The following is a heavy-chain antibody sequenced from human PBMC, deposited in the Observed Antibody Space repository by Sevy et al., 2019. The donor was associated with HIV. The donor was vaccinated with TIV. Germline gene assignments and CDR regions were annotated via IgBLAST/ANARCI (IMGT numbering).Heavy chain of an antibody. V-gene: IGHV4-59*01. CDR2: IYYSGST. CDR3: ARETTVTKGAFNI. Sequence: SETLSLTCTVSGGSISSYYWSWIRQPPGKGLEWIGYIYYSGSTNYNPSLKSRVTISVDTSKNQFSLKLSSVTAADPAVYYCARETTVTKGAFNIWGQGTMVTVSS. J-gene: IGHJ3*02. CDR1: GGSISSYY. D-gene: IGHD4-17*01.